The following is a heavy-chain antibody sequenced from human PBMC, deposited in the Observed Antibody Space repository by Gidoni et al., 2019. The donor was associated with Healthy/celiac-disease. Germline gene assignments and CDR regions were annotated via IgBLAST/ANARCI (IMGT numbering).Heavy chain of an antibody. Sequence: QVQLVESGGGVVQPGRSLRLSCASSGFTFRSYAMHWVRQAPGKGLEWVAVISYDGSNKYYADSVKGRFTISRDNSKNTLYLQMNSLRAEDTAVYYCARGTYYYDSSGYPGMDVWGQGTTVTVSS. V-gene: IGHV3-30-3*01. CDR2: ISYDGSNK. CDR1: GFTFRSYA. CDR3: ARGTYYYDSSGYPGMDV. D-gene: IGHD3-22*01. J-gene: IGHJ6*02.